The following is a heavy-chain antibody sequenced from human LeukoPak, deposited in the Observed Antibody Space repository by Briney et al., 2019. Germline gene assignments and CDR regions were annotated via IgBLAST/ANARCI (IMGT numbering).Heavy chain of an antibody. CDR2: VYHSGST. D-gene: IGHD3-3*01. V-gene: IGHV4-4*02. CDR3: ARFCNGPGWLSGYYCAIDV. CDR1: GGSIKSNNW. Sequence: SETLSLTCAVSGGSIKSNNWWSWVRQPPGKGLAWIGEVYHSGSTHYNPSLESRVTVSVDKSKNRFSLDLSSVTAADTAVYYCARFCNGPGWLSGYYCAIDVWGQGTTVTVSS. J-gene: IGHJ6*02.